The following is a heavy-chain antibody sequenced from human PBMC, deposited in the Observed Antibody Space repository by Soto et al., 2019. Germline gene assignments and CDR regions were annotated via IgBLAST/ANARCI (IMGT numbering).Heavy chain of an antibody. Sequence: ASVKVSCKASGYTFTSYYMHWVRQAPGQGLEWIGIINPRGGNTKYAQKFQGRVTITRDTSTSTAYMELSSLRSEDTAVYYCARKNITMVRGVIRSYYGMDVWGQGTTVTVSS. CDR2: INPRGGNT. CDR3: ARKNITMVRGVIRSYYGMDV. V-gene: IGHV1-46*01. CDR1: GYTFTSYY. D-gene: IGHD3-10*01. J-gene: IGHJ6*02.